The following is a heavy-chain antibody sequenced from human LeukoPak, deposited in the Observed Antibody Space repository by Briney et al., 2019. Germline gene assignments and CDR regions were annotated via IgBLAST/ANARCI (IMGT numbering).Heavy chain of an antibody. V-gene: IGHV1-46*01. J-gene: IGHJ3*02. CDR2: INPSGGST. D-gene: IGHD5-18*01. CDR1: GYTFTSYY. Sequence: GASVKVSCKASGYTFTSYYMHWVRQAPGQGLEWMGIINPSGGSTSYAQKFQGRVTMTRDTSTSTVYIELSSLRSEDTAVYYCARSLGYSYDTYAFDIWGQGTMVTVSS. CDR3: ARSLGYSYDTYAFDI.